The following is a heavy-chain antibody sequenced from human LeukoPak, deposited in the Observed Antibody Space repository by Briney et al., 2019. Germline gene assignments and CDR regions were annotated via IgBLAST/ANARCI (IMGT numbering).Heavy chain of an antibody. V-gene: IGHV3-30-3*01. D-gene: IGHD2-2*02. CDR2: ISYDGSNK. CDR3: AREGRGYCSSTSCYSSVFDY. Sequence: GGSLRLSCAVSGFTFSSYAMHWVRQAPGKGLEWVAVISYDGSNKYYADSVKGRFTISRDNSKNTLYLQMNSLRAEDTAVYYCAREGRGYCSSTSCYSSVFDYWGQGILVTVSS. J-gene: IGHJ4*02. CDR1: GFTFSSYA.